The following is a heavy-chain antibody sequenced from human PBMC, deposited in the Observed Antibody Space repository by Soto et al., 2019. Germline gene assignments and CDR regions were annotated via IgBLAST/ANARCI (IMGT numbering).Heavy chain of an antibody. D-gene: IGHD3-22*01. CDR3: ARAPGSDSSGYSFDY. V-gene: IGHV5-51*01. CDR1: GYSFTSYC. J-gene: IGHJ4*02. CDR2: IYPGDSDT. Sequence: GESLKISCKGSGYSFTSYCIGWVRQMPGKGLEWMGIIYPGDSDTRYSPSFQGQVTISADKSISTAYLQWSSLKASDTAMYYCARAPGSDSSGYSFDYWGQGTLVTVSS.